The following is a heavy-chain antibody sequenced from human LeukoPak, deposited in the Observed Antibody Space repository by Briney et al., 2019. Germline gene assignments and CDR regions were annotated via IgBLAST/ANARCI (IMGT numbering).Heavy chain of an antibody. Sequence: PGGSLRLSCAASGFIVSTNYMNWVRQAPGKGLEWVSVIYSGGSTYYADSVKGRFTISRDNSKNTLYLQMNSLRAEDTAVYYCAKDLSGYYDFDYWGQGTLVTVSS. CDR2: IYSGGST. CDR1: GFIVSTNY. D-gene: IGHD3-22*01. J-gene: IGHJ4*02. V-gene: IGHV3-53*01. CDR3: AKDLSGYYDFDY.